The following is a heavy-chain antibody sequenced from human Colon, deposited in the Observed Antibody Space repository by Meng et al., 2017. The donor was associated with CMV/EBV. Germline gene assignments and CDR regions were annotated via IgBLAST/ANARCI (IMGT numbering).Heavy chain of an antibody. D-gene: IGHD2-21*01. CDR2: IIPILGTT. V-gene: IGHV1-69*08. CDR1: ADTFSRYT. J-gene: IGHJ3*01. Sequence: SVKVSCKASADTFSRYTFNWVRQAPKQGLEWMARIIPILGTTNYAQKFQGRVTVTADMSTSTAYMEVSSLNSEDTAIYYCARADCGGDCYSSADGFDVWGQGIAVTVSS. CDR3: ARADCGGDCYSSADGFDV.